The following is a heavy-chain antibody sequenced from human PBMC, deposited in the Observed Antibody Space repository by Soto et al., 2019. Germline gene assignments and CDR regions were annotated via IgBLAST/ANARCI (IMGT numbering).Heavy chain of an antibody. CDR1: GGSFSGYY. D-gene: IGHD3-16*01. V-gene: IGHV4-34*01. CDR2: INHSGST. Sequence: SETLSLTCAVYGGSFSGYYWSWIRQPPGKGLEWIGEINHSGSTNYNPSLKSRVTISVDTSKNQFSLKLSSVTAADTAVYYCARASGGGTWQFYHYYMDGSGKGTTVT. J-gene: IGHJ6*03. CDR3: ARASGGGTWQFYHYYMDG.